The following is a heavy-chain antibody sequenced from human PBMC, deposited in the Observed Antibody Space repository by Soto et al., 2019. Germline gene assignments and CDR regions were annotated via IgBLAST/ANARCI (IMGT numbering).Heavy chain of an antibody. CDR3: ARDQPAGYSYGPVFYYYYYGMDV. J-gene: IGHJ6*02. D-gene: IGHD5-18*01. V-gene: IGHV1-18*01. CDR2: ISAYNGNT. CDR1: GYTFTSYG. Sequence: ASVKVSCKASGYTFTSYGISWVRQAPGQGLEWMGWISAYNGNTNYAQKLQGRVTMTTDTSTSTAYMELRSLRSDDTAVYYCARDQPAGYSYGPVFYYYYYGMDVWGQGTTVTVSS.